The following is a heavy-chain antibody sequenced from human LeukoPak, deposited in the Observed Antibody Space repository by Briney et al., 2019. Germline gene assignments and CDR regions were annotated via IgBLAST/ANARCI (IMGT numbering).Heavy chain of an antibody. CDR1: GFTFSSYG. CDR3: AKDQRNYYDSSGYYYLFDY. CDR2: ILYDGSNK. D-gene: IGHD3-22*01. Sequence: GRSLRLSCAASGFTFSSYGMHWVRQAPGKGLEWVAVILYDGSNKYYADSVKGRFTISRDNSKNTLYLQMNSLRAEDTAVYYCAKDQRNYYDSSGYYYLFDYWGQGTLVTVSS. V-gene: IGHV3-30*18. J-gene: IGHJ4*02.